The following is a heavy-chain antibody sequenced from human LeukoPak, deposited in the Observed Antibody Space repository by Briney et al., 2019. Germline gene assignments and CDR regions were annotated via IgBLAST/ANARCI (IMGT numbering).Heavy chain of an antibody. D-gene: IGHD6-19*01. CDR1: GFTFSSYA. J-gene: IGHJ3*02. Sequence: GRSLRLSCAASGFTFSSYAMHWVRQAPGKGLEWAAVISYDGSNKYYAESVKGRYTISRDNSKNTLYLQMNSLRAEDTAVYYCARMRIIAVAVYDAFDIWGQGTMVTVSS. V-gene: IGHV3-30-3*01. CDR2: ISYDGSNK. CDR3: ARMRIIAVAVYDAFDI.